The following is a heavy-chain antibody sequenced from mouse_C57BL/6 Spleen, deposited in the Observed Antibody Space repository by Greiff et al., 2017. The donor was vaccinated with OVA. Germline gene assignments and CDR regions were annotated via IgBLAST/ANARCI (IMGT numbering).Heavy chain of an antibody. CDR2: ISYSGST. V-gene: IGHV3-1*01. J-gene: IGHJ3*01. D-gene: IGHD1-1*01. CDR3: AREGYGSSPFAY. CDR1: GYSITSGYD. Sequence: EVKLLESGPGMVKPSQSLSLTCTVTGYSITSGYDWHWIRHFPGNKLEWMGYISYSGSTNYNPSLKSRISITHDTSKNPFFLKLNSVTTEDTATDYCAREGYGSSPFAYWGQGTLVTVSA.